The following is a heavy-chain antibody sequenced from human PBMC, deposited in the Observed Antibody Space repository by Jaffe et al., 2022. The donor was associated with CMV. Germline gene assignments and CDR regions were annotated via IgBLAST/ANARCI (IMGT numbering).Heavy chain of an antibody. CDR1: GFTFSNAW. V-gene: IGHV3-15*01. CDR3: TTEGGYCSGGSCYFVLYAFDI. Sequence: EVQLVESGGGLVKPGGSLRLSCAASGFTFSNAWMSWVRQAPGKGLEWVGRIKSKTDGGTTDYAAPVKGRFTISRDDSKNTLYLQMNSLKTEDTAVYYCTTEGGYCSGGSCYFVLYAFDIWGQGTMVTVSS. D-gene: IGHD2-15*01. CDR2: IKSKTDGGTT. J-gene: IGHJ3*02.